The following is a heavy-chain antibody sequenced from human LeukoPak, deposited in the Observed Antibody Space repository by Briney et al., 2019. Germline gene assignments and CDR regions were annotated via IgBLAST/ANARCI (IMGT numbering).Heavy chain of an antibody. D-gene: IGHD3-22*01. V-gene: IGHV3-30*04. CDR1: GFTCSSYA. CDR3: ARDRITIIEVTYWYFDL. CDR2: ISYDGSNK. J-gene: IGHJ2*01. Sequence: GGSLRRSCAASGFTCSSYAMHWFRQAPGKGLVWVAAISYDGSNKYYADSVKGRFTFSRDNSKNTLYLQMDSLRADDKAMYYCARDRITIIEVTYWYFDLWGRGTLVTVSS.